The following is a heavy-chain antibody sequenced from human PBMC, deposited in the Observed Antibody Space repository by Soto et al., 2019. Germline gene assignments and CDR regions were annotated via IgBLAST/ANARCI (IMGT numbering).Heavy chain of an antibody. V-gene: IGHV4-39*07. CDR1: GGSISTSSYY. CDR3: ARVNGFGELLLTKNYYFDY. CDR2: IYYSGST. J-gene: IGHJ4*02. Sequence: SETLSLTCTVSGGSISTSSYYWGWIRQPPGKGLEWIGNIYYSGSTHYNPSLKSRVTISVDTSKNQFSLKLSSVTAADTAVYYCARVNGFGELLLTKNYYFDYWGQGTLVTVSS. D-gene: IGHD3-10*01.